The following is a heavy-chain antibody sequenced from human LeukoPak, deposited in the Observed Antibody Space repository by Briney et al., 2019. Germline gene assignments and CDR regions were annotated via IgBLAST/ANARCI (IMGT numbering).Heavy chain of an antibody. CDR3: ARVHCSSTSCYRGYYYYGMDV. Sequence: GRSLRLSCAASGFTFSSYAMRWVRQAPGKGLEWVAVISYDGSNKYYADSVKGRFTISRDNSKNTLYLQMNSLRAEDTAVYYCARVHCSSTSCYRGYYYYGMDVWGQGTTVTDSS. CDR2: ISYDGSNK. D-gene: IGHD2-2*02. V-gene: IGHV3-30-3*01. J-gene: IGHJ6*02. CDR1: GFTFSSYA.